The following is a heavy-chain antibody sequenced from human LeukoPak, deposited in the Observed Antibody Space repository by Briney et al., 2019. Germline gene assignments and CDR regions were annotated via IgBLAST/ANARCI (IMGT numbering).Heavy chain of an antibody. CDR1: GFSLSTYA. V-gene: IGHV3-23*01. CDR2: ISGAGGRT. CDR3: AKDRADNGDRLRFDP. J-gene: IGHJ5*02. D-gene: IGHD4-17*01. Sequence: GGSLRLSCAASGFSLSTYAMSWVRQAPGKGPEWVSAISGAGGRTYYADSVKGRFTISRDNSKDTLYLQMDSLRAEDTAVYYCAKDRADNGDRLRFDPWGQGTLVTVSS.